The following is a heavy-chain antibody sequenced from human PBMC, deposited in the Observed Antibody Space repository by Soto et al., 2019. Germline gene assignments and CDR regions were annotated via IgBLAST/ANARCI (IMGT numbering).Heavy chain of an antibody. Sequence: QVHLVQSGAEVKKPGASVKVSCKASGYTFTSYGIAWMRQAPGQGLEWMGWISAYNGNTDYAQKVHGRATMTSDTSTGTAYMELGSLRSDDTAVYYCARAVATIPLWFPDYWGQGTLVTVSS. D-gene: IGHD5-12*01. CDR3: ARAVATIPLWFPDY. CDR1: GYTFTSYG. V-gene: IGHV1-18*01. J-gene: IGHJ4*02. CDR2: ISAYNGNT.